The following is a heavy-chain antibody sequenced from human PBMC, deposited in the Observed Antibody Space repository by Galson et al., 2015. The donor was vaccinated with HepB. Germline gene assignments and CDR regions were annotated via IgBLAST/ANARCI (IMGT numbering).Heavy chain of an antibody. CDR3: ARGVVGATKTWFDP. V-gene: IGHV1-3*01. CDR1: GYTFTSYA. Sequence: SVKVSCKASGYTFTSYAMHWVRQAPGQRLEWMGWINAGNGNTKYSQKFQGRVTITRDTSASTAYMELSSLRSEDTAVYYCARGVVGATKTWFDPWGQGTLVTVSS. J-gene: IGHJ5*02. CDR2: INAGNGNT. D-gene: IGHD1-26*01.